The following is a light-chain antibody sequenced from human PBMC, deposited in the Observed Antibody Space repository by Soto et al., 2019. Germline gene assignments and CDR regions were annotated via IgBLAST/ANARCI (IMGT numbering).Light chain of an antibody. CDR2: EDD. Sequence: QSALTQPASVSGAPGQSITISCTGTSSDDGSYNLVSWYQQYPGKAPKLMIYEDDERPSGVSNRFSGSKSGNTASLTISGLQAEDEADYYCYSYAGRGPSVLGGGTKLTVL. J-gene: IGLJ2*01. CDR1: SSDDGSYNL. V-gene: IGLV2-23*01. CDR3: YSYAGRGPSV.